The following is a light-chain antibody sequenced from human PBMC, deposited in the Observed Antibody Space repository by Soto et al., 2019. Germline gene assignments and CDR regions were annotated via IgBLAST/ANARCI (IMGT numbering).Light chain of an antibody. CDR1: QSVSSY. CDR2: DAS. CDR3: QQRSNWPSGT. V-gene: IGKV3-11*01. Sequence: IVLTQSPATLSFSPCEIATLSCRSSQSVSSYLAWYQQKPGQAPRLLIYDASNRATGIPARFSGSGSGTDFTLTISSLEPEDFAVYYCQQRSNWPSGTFGQGTKVDIK. J-gene: IGKJ1*01.